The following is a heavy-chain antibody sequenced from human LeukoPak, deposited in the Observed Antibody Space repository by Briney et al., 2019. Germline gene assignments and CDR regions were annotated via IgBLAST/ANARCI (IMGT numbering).Heavy chain of an antibody. J-gene: IGHJ4*02. D-gene: IGHD5-18*01. CDR3: ARGGYTFGYGLYYFDY. Sequence: GGSLRLSCAASGFTFSSYWMSWVRQAPGKGLEWVANIKQDGSEKYYVDSVRGRFTISRDNAKNSLYLQMNSLRAEDPAVCFCARGGYTFGYGLYYFDYWGQGTLVTVSS. V-gene: IGHV3-7*01. CDR1: GFTFSSYW. CDR2: IKQDGSEK.